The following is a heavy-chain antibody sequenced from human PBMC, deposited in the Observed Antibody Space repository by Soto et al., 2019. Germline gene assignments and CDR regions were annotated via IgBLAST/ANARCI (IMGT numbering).Heavy chain of an antibody. CDR3: ARDQPGYSYGYGLGY. V-gene: IGHV3-21*05. CDR2: IIRSCPAI. Sequence: VCGFTFSDYRTNWVRQAPGKGLERISYIIRSCPAIYYADSVKGRFTISRDNAKNSLYLQMNSLRAEDTAVYYCARDQPGYSYGYGLGYWGQGTLVTVSS. CDR1: GFTFSDYR. J-gene: IGHJ4*02. D-gene: IGHD5-18*01.